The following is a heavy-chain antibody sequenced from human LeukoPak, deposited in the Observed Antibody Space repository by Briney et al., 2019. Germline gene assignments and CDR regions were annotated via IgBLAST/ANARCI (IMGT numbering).Heavy chain of an antibody. Sequence: GGSLRLSCAASGFTFSSYAMHWVRQAPGKGLEWVAVISYDGSNKYYADSVKGRFTISRDNSKNTLYLQMNSLRAEDTAVYYCARDRQWLVRGIADAGGSSYFDYWGQGTLVTVSS. J-gene: IGHJ4*02. D-gene: IGHD6-19*01. CDR3: ARDRQWLVRGIADAGGSSYFDY. CDR2: ISYDGSNK. CDR1: GFTFSSYA. V-gene: IGHV3-30-3*01.